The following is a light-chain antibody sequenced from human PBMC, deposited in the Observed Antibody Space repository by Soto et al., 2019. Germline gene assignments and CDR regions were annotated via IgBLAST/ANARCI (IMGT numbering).Light chain of an antibody. Sequence: DIRMTQSPSSLSASVGDRVNITCRASKSISSYVNWYQHKPGTVTKLLIYAAYRLQSGVPSRFTGSGSRTDFTLTISSLQPEEFETYFCQQSNSSPYTFGQGARLEIK. CDR2: AAY. CDR3: QQSNSSPYT. V-gene: IGKV1-39*01. J-gene: IGKJ2*01. CDR1: KSISSY.